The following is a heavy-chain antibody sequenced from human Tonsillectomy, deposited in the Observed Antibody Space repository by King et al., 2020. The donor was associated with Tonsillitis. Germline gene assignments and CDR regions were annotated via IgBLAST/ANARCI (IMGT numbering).Heavy chain of an antibody. V-gene: IGHV4-30-4*01. CDR2: IYVSGPT. CDR3: ARGEGTTGGFDY. CDR1: GGSIRTGDFY. Sequence: QLQESGPGLVKPSQTLSLICSVSGGSIRTGDFYWSWIRQPPGKGLEWRGYIYVSGPTYVNPSLQGGVSMSVDASKNQFSLKLRSVTAADTAVYYCARGEGTTGGFDYWGQGTLVTVSS. J-gene: IGHJ4*02. D-gene: IGHD1-7*01.